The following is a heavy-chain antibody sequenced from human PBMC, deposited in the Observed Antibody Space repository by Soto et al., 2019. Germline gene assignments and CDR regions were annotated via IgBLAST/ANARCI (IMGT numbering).Heavy chain of an antibody. Sequence: PSETLSLTCDFSCGSIISGTYSWNWIRQPPGKGLEWIGYIYHSGSFYYNPSLKSRVTISIDRSKNQFSLNLNSVTAADTAVYYCARASGYCSGGTCFPFDYWGRGTLVTVSS. J-gene: IGHJ4*02. CDR3: ARASGYCSGGTCFPFDY. CDR1: CGSIISGTYS. CDR2: IYHSGSF. V-gene: IGHV4-30-2*01. D-gene: IGHD2-15*01.